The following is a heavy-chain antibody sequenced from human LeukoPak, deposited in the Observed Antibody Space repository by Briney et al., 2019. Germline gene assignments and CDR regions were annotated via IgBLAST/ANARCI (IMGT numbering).Heavy chain of an antibody. CDR3: AHYDSSGYYSGWFDP. V-gene: IGHV4-34*01. CDR2: INHSGST. D-gene: IGHD3-22*01. J-gene: IGHJ5*02. CDR1: GGSFSGYY. Sequence: TPETLSLTCAVYGGSFSGYYWSWIRQPPGKGLEWIGEINHSGSTNYNPSLKSRVTISVDTSKNQFSLKLSSVTAADTAVYYCAHYDSSGYYSGWFDPWGQGTLVTVSS.